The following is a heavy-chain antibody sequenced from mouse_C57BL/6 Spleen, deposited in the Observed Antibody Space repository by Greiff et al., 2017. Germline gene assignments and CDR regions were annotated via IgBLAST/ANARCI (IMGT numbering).Heavy chain of an antibody. CDR2: IDPEDGDT. J-gene: IGHJ2*01. Sequence: VQLQQSGAELVRPGASVKLSCTASGFNIKDYYMHWVKQRPEQGLEWIGRIDPEDGDTEYAPKFQGKATMTADTPSNTAYLQLSSLTSEDTAVYYCTTYYYGSSYDFDYWGQGTTLTVSS. V-gene: IGHV14-1*01. D-gene: IGHD1-1*01. CDR3: TTYYYGSSYDFDY. CDR1: GFNIKDYY.